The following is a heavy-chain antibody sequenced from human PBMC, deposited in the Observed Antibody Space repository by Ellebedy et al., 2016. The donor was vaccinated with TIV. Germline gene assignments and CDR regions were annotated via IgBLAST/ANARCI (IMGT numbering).Heavy chain of an antibody. CDR1: GFTFSSYS. J-gene: IGHJ4*02. CDR3: ARDGQIRAFDY. Sequence: GESLKISCAASGFTFSSYSMNWVRQAPGKGLEWVSYISSSSSTIYYADSVKGRFTISRDNAKNSLYLQMNSLRAEDTAVYYCARDGQIRAFDYWGQGTLVTVSS. CDR2: ISSSSSTI. V-gene: IGHV3-48*01. D-gene: IGHD3-3*02.